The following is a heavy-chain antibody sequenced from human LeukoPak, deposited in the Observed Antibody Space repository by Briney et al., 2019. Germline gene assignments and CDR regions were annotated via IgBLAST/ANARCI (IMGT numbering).Heavy chain of an antibody. V-gene: IGHV1-8*01. D-gene: IGHD7-27*01. CDR3: ARGPPNWGFDF. J-gene: IGHJ4*02. CDR1: GYTFTSYD. Sequence: ASVKVSCKASGYTFTSYDINWVRHATGQGLEWMGWKSPNSGDTGYAQKFQGRVTMTRDTSISTAYMELTSLRSEDTAIYYCARGPPNWGFDFWGQGALVTVSS. CDR2: KSPNSGDT.